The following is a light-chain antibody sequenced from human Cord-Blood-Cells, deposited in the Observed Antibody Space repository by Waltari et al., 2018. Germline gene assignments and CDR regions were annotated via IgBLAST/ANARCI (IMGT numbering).Light chain of an antibody. CDR1: QSVSSY. J-gene: IGKJ3*01. CDR2: EAS. Sequence: EIVFTQSPATLSLSPGERAPLSCRASQSVSSYLAWYQQKPGQAPRLPICEASSRATSIPARCSGSESGTDFTRTISSLDPEDFAVYYCQQRSTFGPGTKVEIK. V-gene: IGKV3-11*01. CDR3: QQRST.